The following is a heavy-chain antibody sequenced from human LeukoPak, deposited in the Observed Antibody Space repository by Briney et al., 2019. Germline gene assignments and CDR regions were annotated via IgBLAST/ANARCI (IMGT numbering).Heavy chain of an antibody. CDR1: GFTFSSYA. CDR2: ISYDGSNK. D-gene: IGHD3-16*02. CDR3: AKGSDDYVWGSYRYLAGRATNVDSNPFDY. J-gene: IGHJ4*02. V-gene: IGHV3-30*04. Sequence: PGGSLRLSCAASGFTFSSYAMHWVRQAPGKGLEWVAAISYDGSNKYSADSVKGRFTISRDNSKNTLYLQMNSLRAEDTAVYYCAKGSDDYVWGSYRYLAGRATNVDSNPFDYWGQGTLVTVSS.